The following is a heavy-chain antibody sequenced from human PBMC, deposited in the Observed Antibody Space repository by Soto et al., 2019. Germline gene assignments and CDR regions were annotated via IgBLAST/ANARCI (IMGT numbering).Heavy chain of an antibody. CDR1: GFTFSSYG. CDR2: IWYDGSNK. Sequence: QVQLVESGGGVVQPGRSLRLSCAASGFTFSSYGMHWVRQAPGKGLEWVAVIWYDGSNKYYADSVKGRFTISRDNSKNTLYLQMNSLRAEDTAVYYCARDRITCGSGSYRGAKFDYWGQGTLVTVSS. CDR3: ARDRITCGSGSYRGAKFDY. D-gene: IGHD3-10*01. J-gene: IGHJ4*02. V-gene: IGHV3-33*01.